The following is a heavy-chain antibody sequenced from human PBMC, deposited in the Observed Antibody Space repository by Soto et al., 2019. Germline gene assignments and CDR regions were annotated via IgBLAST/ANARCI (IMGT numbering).Heavy chain of an antibody. CDR2: IIPILGIA. J-gene: IGHJ6*03. D-gene: IGHD2-2*01. CDR3: ASGGIVVVPAANYYYYYMDV. CDR1: GGTFSSYT. Sequence: SVKVSCKASGGTFSSYTISWVRQAPGQGLEWMGRIIPILGIANYAQKFQGRVTITADKSTSTAYMELSSLRSEDTAVYYCASGGIVVVPAANYYYYYMDVWGKGTTVTVSS. V-gene: IGHV1-69*02.